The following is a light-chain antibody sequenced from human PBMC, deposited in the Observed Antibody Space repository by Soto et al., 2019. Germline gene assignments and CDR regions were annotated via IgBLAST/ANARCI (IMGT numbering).Light chain of an antibody. CDR2: KTS. CDR3: QQYADWPLT. Sequence: IVMTQSPATVSVSPGESASLSCRASRTIGTNLGWYQQKPGQAPRLLISKTSTRATGVPARFSGSGSGTEFTLTITSLQSEDIAVYYGQQYADWPLTFGGGTKVDIK. CDR1: RTIGTN. J-gene: IGKJ4*01. V-gene: IGKV3-15*01.